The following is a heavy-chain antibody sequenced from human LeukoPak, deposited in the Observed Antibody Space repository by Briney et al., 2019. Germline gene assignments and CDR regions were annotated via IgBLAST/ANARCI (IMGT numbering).Heavy chain of an antibody. Sequence: ASVKVSCTASGYTFTSYDINWGRQATGHGLEWMGWMNPNSGNTGYAQKFQGRVTMTRNTSISTAYMELSSLRSEDTAVYYCASGIWLRYYYGMDVWGQGTTVTVSS. CDR1: GYTFTSYD. CDR3: ASGIWLRYYYGMDV. D-gene: IGHD5-24*01. CDR2: MNPNSGNT. V-gene: IGHV1-8*01. J-gene: IGHJ6*02.